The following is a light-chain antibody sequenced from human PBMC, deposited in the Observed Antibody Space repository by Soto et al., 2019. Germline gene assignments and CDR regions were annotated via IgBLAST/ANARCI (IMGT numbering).Light chain of an antibody. V-gene: IGLV2-14*01. CDR1: SSDVGNYNY. J-gene: IGLJ1*01. CDR2: NVN. CDR3: SSFTSSTTYV. Sequence: QSVLTQSASVSGSPGQSITISCTGTSSDVGNYNYVSWYQQHPGEVPKLIIFNVNNRPSGVSNRFSGSKSGNTASLTISGLQAEDEADYYCSSFTSSTTYVFGTGIKLTVL.